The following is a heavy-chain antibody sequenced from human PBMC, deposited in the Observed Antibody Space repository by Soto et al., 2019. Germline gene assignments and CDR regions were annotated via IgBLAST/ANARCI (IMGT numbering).Heavy chain of an antibody. D-gene: IGHD2-2*02. CDR3: ARGGRNCSSTSCYIGNYYYGMDV. CDR1: GYSFTSYW. CDR2: IYPGDSDT. V-gene: IGHV5-51*01. J-gene: IGHJ6*02. Sequence: PGESLKISCNGSGYSFTSYWIGWVRQMPGKGLEWMGIIYPGDSDTRYSPSFQGQVTISADKSISTAYLQWSSLKASDTAMYYCARGGRNCSSTSCYIGNYYYGMDVWGQGTTVTVSS.